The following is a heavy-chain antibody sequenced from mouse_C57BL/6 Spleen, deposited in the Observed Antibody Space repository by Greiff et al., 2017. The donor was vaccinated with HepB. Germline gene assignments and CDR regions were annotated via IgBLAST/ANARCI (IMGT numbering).Heavy chain of an antibody. CDR1: GYAFTNYL. CDR3: ARKGNYFDD. J-gene: IGHJ2*01. Sequence: QVQLKESGAELVRPGTSVKVSCKASGYAFTNYLIEWVKQRPGQGLEWIGVINPGSGSTNYNEKFKGKATLTADKSSSTAYMQLSSLTSEDSAVYFCARKGNYFDDWGQGTTLTVSS. CDR2: INPGSGST. V-gene: IGHV1-54*01.